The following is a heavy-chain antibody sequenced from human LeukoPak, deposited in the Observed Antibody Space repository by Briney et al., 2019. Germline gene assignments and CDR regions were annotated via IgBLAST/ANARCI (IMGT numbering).Heavy chain of an antibody. CDR2: IKQDGSEK. J-gene: IGHJ6*02. V-gene: IGHV3-7*01. Sequence: GGSLRLSCAASGFPFGSYSMTWVRQAPGKGLEWVANIKQDGSEKYYVDSVKGRFTISRDNAKNSLYLQMNSLRAEDTAVYYCARDHYGDYVYYYYGMDVWGQGTTVTVSS. D-gene: IGHD4-17*01. CDR3: ARDHYGDYVYYYYGMDV. CDR1: GFPFGSYS.